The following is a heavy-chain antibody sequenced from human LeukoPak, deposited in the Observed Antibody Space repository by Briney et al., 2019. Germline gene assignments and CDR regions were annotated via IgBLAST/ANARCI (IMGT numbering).Heavy chain of an antibody. V-gene: IGHV1-18*01. D-gene: IGHD3-3*01. Sequence: ASVKVSCKASGYTFTSYGISWVRQAPGQGLEWMGWISAYNGNTNYAQKLQGRVTMTTDTSTSTAYMELRSLRSEDTAVYYCATTYYDFWSGYYNWFDPWGQGTLVTVSS. CDR2: ISAYNGNT. J-gene: IGHJ5*02. CDR3: ATTYYDFWSGYYNWFDP. CDR1: GYTFTSYG.